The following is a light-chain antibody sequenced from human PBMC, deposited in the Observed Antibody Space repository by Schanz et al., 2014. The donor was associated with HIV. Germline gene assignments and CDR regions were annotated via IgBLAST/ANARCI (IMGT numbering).Light chain of an antibody. CDR3: QQCVTYPYT. V-gene: IGKV1-5*03. CDR1: QSISGW. Sequence: DIQMTQSPSTLSVSVGDRVTITCRASQSISGWLAWYQQKPGQAPNLLIYEASTLETGVPSRFSGSGSGTSFTLTISSLQPDDFATYYCQQCVTYPYTFAQGTKLDIK. CDR2: EAS. J-gene: IGKJ2*01.